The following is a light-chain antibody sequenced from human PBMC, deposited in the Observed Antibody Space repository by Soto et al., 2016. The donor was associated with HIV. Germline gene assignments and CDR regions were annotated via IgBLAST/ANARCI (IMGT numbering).Light chain of an antibody. J-gene: IGLJ2*01. CDR2: DNT. CDR3: QVWDSRSDGL. V-gene: IGLV3-21*03. CDR1: NIGSKS. Sequence: SYELTQPPSVSVAPGKTARITCGGNNIGSKSVHWYQQKPGQAPVVVVYDNTDRPSGIPDRFSGSHSGDTATLTISRVEVGDEADYYCQVWDSRSDGLFGGGTRLTVL.